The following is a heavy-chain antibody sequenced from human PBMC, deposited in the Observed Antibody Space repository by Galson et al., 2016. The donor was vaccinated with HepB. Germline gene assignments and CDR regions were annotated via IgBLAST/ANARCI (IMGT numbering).Heavy chain of an antibody. CDR2: IIPRFNTV. J-gene: IGHJ5*02. D-gene: IGHD3/OR15-3a*01. CDR3: ARGVITFCTTPRCPDVPHKWFDP. V-gene: IGHV1-69*06. Sequence: SVKVSCKAPEGIFTNDAISWLRQVPGQGLEWLGAIIPRFNTVKNTQKFQGRFTMTADRSTNTAYMELTSLTSEDTALYYCARGVITFCTTPRCPDVPHKWFDPWGQGTQVTVSS. CDR1: EGIFTNDA.